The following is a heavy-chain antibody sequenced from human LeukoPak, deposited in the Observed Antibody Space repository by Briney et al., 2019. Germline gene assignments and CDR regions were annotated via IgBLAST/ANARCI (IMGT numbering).Heavy chain of an antibody. V-gene: IGHV4-34*01. CDR1: GGSFSGYY. D-gene: IGHD3-22*01. CDR3: ARGPPYYYDGSGYYYFDY. Sequence: SETLSLTCADYGGSFSGYYWTWIRQPPGKGLEWIGEINHNGSTNYNPSLQSRVTISVDTSKNQFSLKLSSVTAADTAVYYCARGPPYYYDGSGYYYFDYWGQGTLVTVSS. J-gene: IGHJ4*02. CDR2: INHNGST.